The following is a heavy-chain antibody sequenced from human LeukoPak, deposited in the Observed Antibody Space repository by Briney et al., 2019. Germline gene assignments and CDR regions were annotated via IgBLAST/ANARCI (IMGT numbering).Heavy chain of an antibody. V-gene: IGHV1-8*01. D-gene: IGHD3-10*01. CDR2: MNPNSGNT. J-gene: IGHJ5*02. Sequence: EASVKVSCKASGYTFTSYDINWVRQATGQGLEWMGWMNPNSGNTGYAQKFQGRVTMTRNTSISTAYMELSSLRSEDTAVYYCARERGLRESAHNWFDPWGQGTLVTVSS. CDR1: GYTFTSYD. CDR3: ARERGLRESAHNWFDP.